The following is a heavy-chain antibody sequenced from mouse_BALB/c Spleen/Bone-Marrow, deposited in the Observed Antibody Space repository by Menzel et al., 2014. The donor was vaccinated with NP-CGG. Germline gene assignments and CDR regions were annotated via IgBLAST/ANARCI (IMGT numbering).Heavy chain of an antibody. CDR3: ARVVYYDYDVWFAY. CDR2: ISSGGST. CDR1: GFTFSSYA. V-gene: IGHV5-6-5*01. Sequence: EVKLVESGGGLVKPGGSLKLSCAASGFTFSSYAMSWVRQTPEKRLEWVASISSGGSTYYPDSVKGRFTISRDNARNILYMQMSSLRSEDTAMYYCARVVYYDYDVWFAYWGQGTPVTVSA. D-gene: IGHD2-4*01. J-gene: IGHJ3*01.